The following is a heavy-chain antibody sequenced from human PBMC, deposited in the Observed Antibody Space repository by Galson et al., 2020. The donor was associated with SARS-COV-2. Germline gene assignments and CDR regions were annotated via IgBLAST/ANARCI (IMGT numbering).Heavy chain of an antibody. CDR3: ARSRDIVVEPTGREPCDI. Sequence: SVKVSCKASGDNFNSFAFNWVRQAPGQGLEWIGGIMPLFGTTNYAQKFQGRVTITADESTSTAYMDLRRLRYEDTAVYFCARSRDIVVEPTGREPCDIWGQGTLVTVSS. CDR2: IMPLFGTT. CDR1: GDNFNSFA. V-gene: IGHV1-69*13. J-gene: IGHJ3*02. D-gene: IGHD5-12*01.